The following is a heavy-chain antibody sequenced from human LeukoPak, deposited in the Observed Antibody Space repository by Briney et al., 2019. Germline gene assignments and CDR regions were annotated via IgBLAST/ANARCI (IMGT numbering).Heavy chain of an antibody. V-gene: IGHV4-30-2*01. J-gene: IGHJ5*02. D-gene: IGHD6-19*01. Sequence: SETLSHTCAVSGASITSGGFSWSWFRQPPGKGLEWIGYVSHNGNTNYNVSLKSRVSMSMDTSNNEFYLRLISVTTADTAVYYCARRGWHNWVAPWGQGTLVTVSS. CDR2: VSHNGNT. CDR1: GASITSGGFS. CDR3: ARRGWHNWVAP.